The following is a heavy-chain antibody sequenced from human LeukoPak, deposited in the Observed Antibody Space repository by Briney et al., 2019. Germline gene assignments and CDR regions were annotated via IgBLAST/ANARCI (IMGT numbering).Heavy chain of an antibody. Sequence: SETLSLTCTVSGGSISSLYWNWIRQPPGKGLEWIGFMYHSGTVNYNPSLKSRGTMSVDTSKNQVSLKLTSVTAADTAVYYCAKSRLGTDTSTVHSFAYWGQGILVPGFS. CDR2: MYHSGTV. V-gene: IGHV4-59*11. D-gene: IGHD4-11*01. CDR3: AKSRLGTDTSTVHSFAY. CDR1: GGSISSLY. J-gene: IGHJ4*02.